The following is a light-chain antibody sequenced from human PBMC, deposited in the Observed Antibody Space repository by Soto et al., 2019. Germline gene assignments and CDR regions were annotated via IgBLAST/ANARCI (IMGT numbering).Light chain of an antibody. CDR3: SSYAGSTPVV. Sequence: QSALTQPPSASGSPGQSVTISCTGTSSDVGGYNYVSWYQQHPGKAPKLMIYEVSKRPSGVPDRFSGSKSGITASLTVSGLQAEDEADYYCSSYAGSTPVVFGGGTKLTVL. CDR1: SSDVGGYNY. V-gene: IGLV2-8*01. CDR2: EVS. J-gene: IGLJ2*01.